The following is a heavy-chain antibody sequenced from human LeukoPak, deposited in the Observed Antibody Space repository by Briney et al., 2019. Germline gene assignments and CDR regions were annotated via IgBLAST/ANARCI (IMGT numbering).Heavy chain of an antibody. CDR2: INHSGST. Sequence: SETLSLTCTVSGGSISGYYWSWIRQPPGKGLEWIGEINHSGSTNYNPSLKSRVTISVDTSKNQFSLKLSSVTAADTAVYYCASGWYGRGYWGQGTLVTVSS. CDR1: GGSISGYY. CDR3: ASGWYGRGY. V-gene: IGHV4-34*01. J-gene: IGHJ4*02. D-gene: IGHD6-13*01.